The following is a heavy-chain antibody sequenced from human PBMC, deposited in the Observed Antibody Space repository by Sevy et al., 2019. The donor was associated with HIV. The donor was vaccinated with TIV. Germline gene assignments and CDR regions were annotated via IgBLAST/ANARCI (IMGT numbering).Heavy chain of an antibody. CDR3: ALRGENQMQWTNWFDP. Sequence: GASVKVSCKASGGNFRNYAVNWVRQAPGQGLEWMGGIIPVFETPNFAQNFQGRITFTADKSRNMAYMELSSLRFEDTAIYYCALRGENQMQWTNWFDPWGQGTQVTVSS. V-gene: IGHV1-69*06. CDR1: GGNFRNYA. D-gene: IGHD3-10*01. CDR2: IIPVFETP. J-gene: IGHJ5*02.